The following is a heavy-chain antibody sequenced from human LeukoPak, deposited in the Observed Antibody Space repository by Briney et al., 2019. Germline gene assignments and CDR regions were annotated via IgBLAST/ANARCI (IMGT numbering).Heavy chain of an antibody. CDR1: GYTSTNYG. CDR2: ISPYNGNT. CDR3: ARGPHERSGYPDD. V-gene: IGHV1-18*01. D-gene: IGHD3-22*01. Sequence: ASVKVSCKASGYTSTNYGITWVRQAPGQGLEWMGWISPYNGNTNYAQKFQGRVTLTTDTSTSTAYMELRSLRSDDTAVYYCARGPHERSGYPDDWGQGTLVTVSS. J-gene: IGHJ4*02.